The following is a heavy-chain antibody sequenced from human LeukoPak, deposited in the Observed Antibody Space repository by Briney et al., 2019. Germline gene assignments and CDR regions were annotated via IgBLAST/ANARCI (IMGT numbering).Heavy chain of an antibody. CDR3: AKSGAGSWDY. D-gene: IGHD2-15*01. CDR2: ISASGGNT. Sequence: GGSLRLSCAASRFTFSSSGMSWVRQAPGKGLEWVSAISASGGNTYYADSVKGRFTISRDNSKNTLYLQMNSLRAEDTAVYYCAKSGAGSWDYWGKGTQVTVSS. J-gene: IGHJ4*02. V-gene: IGHV3-23*01. CDR1: RFTFSSSG.